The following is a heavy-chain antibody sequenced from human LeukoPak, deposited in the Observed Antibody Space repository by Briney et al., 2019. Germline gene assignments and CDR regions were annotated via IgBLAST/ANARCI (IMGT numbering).Heavy chain of an antibody. D-gene: IGHD5-18*01. Sequence: GGSLRLSCAASGFTFSSYSMNWVRQAPGKGLEWVSSISSSSSYIYYADSVKGRFTISRDNAKTSLYLQMNSLRAEDTAVYYCARELNSCGYFDYWGQGTLVTVSS. V-gene: IGHV3-21*01. CDR2: ISSSSSYI. J-gene: IGHJ4*02. CDR3: ARELNSCGYFDY. CDR1: GFTFSSYS.